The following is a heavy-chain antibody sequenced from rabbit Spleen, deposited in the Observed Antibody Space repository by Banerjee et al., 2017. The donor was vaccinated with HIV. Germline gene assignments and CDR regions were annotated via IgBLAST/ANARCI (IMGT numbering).Heavy chain of an antibody. J-gene: IGHJ4*01. CDR2: IFTGNVKT. D-gene: IGHD1-1*01. V-gene: IGHV1S40*01. CDR1: GIDFSRGYD. CDR3: ARDLVAVIGWNFSL. Sequence: QQLVESGGGLVKPGASLTLTCKASGIDFSRGYDMCWVRLAPGKGLEWIGCIFTGNVKTYYASWAKGRFTISKTSSTTVTLQMTSLTAADTATYLCARDLVAVIGWNFSLWGQGTLVTVS.